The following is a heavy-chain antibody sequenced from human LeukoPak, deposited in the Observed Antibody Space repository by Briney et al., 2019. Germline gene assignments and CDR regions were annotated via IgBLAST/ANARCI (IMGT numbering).Heavy chain of an antibody. V-gene: IGHV3-30-3*01. Sequence: GGSLRLSCAASGFTFSSYAMHWVRQAPGKGLEWVAVISYDGSNKYYADSVKGRFTISRDNSKNTLYLQMNSLRAEDTAVYYCARDDYGDYYFDYWGQGTLVTVSS. CDR2: ISYDGSNK. J-gene: IGHJ4*02. CDR3: ARDDYGDYYFDY. D-gene: IGHD4-17*01. CDR1: GFTFSSYA.